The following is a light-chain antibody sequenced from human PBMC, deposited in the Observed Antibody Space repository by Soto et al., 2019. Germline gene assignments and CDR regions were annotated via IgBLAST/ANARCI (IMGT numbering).Light chain of an antibody. J-gene: IGKJ1*01. CDR2: AAS. CDR3: QQSYSLTQ. CDR1: QSISSY. Sequence: DIQMTQSPSSPSASVGDRVTITCRASQSISSYLNWYQQKPGKAPKLLIYAASSLQSGVPSRFSGSGSGTDFTLTISSLQPEDFATYYCQQSYSLTQFGQGTMV. V-gene: IGKV1-39*01.